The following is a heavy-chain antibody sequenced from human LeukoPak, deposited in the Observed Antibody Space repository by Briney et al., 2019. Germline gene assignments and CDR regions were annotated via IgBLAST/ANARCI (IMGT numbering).Heavy chain of an antibody. CDR3: ARAGGPGTVGY. J-gene: IGHJ4*02. CDR2: INHDGRET. D-gene: IGHD1-26*01. CDR1: GFTFSDYW. V-gene: IGHV3-7*03. Sequence: LPGGSLRLSCEASGFTFSDYWMSWVRQAPGKGLEWVANINHDGRETYYVDSVKGRFTISRDNAKNSLFLQMNSLRVEDTAVYYCARAGGPGTVGYWGQGTLLTVSS.